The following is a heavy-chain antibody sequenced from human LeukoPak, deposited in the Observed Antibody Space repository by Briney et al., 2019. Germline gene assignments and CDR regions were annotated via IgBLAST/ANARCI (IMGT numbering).Heavy chain of an antibody. Sequence: SETLSLTCTVSGGSISSSSYYWGWIRQPPGKGLEWIGSIYYSGSTYYNPSLKSRVTISVDTSKNQFSLKLSSVTAADTAVYYCARDIPYDYVWGSYRPDYFDYWGQGTLVTVSS. D-gene: IGHD3-16*02. CDR2: IYYSGST. CDR1: GGSISSSSYY. V-gene: IGHV4-39*07. J-gene: IGHJ4*02. CDR3: ARDIPYDYVWGSYRPDYFDY.